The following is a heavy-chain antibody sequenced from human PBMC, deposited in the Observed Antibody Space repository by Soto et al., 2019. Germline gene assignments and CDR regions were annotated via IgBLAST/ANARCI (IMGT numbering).Heavy chain of an antibody. J-gene: IGHJ4*02. Sequence: SETLSLTCAVSGGSISSSNWWSWVRQPPGKGLEWIGEIYHSGSTNYNPSLKSRVTISVDKSKNQFSLKLSSVTAADTAAYYCAREKRYGDFFFDYWGQGTLVTVS. CDR1: GGSISSSNW. V-gene: IGHV4-4*02. D-gene: IGHD4-17*01. CDR2: IYHSGST. CDR3: AREKRYGDFFFDY.